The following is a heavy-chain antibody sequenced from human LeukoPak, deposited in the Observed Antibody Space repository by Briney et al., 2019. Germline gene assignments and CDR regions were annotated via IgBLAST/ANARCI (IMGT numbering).Heavy chain of an antibody. D-gene: IGHD2-15*01. Sequence: PGGSLRLSCAASGFALSNYGMHWVRQAPGRGPEWVANIKGDGSKIYYVDSVKGRFTISRDNDKNSLYLQMNNLRVEDTAVYHCARDGSCFDFWGQGALVTVSS. V-gene: IGHV3-7*01. CDR3: ARDGSCFDF. J-gene: IGHJ4*02. CDR1: GFALSNYG. CDR2: IKGDGSKI.